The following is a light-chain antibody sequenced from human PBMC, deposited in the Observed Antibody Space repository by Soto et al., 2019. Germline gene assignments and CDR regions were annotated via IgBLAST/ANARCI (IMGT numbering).Light chain of an antibody. CDR1: RSNIGSNY. CDR2: RNN. J-gene: IGLJ3*02. Sequence: QAVVTQPPSASGTPGQRVTISCSGSRSNIGSNYVYWYQQLPGTAPKLLIYRNNQRPSGVTDRFSGSKSGTSASLAISGLRSEDEADYYCASSDDSLSGPRWVFGGGTKLTVL. CDR3: ASSDDSLSGPRWV. V-gene: IGLV1-47*01.